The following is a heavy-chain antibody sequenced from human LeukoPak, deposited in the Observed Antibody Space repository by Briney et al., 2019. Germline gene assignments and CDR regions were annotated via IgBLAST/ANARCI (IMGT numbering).Heavy chain of an antibody. V-gene: IGHV4-4*07. CDR1: GGSISSYH. J-gene: IGHJ4*02. D-gene: IGHD4-17*01. Sequence: SETLSLTCTVSGGSISSYHWSWIRQPAGKGLEWIGRIYTSGSTNYNPSLKSRVTMSVDTSKNQFSLKLSSVTAADTAVYYCARSRDYGDFFDYWGQGTLVTVSS. CDR3: ARSRDYGDFFDY. CDR2: IYTSGST.